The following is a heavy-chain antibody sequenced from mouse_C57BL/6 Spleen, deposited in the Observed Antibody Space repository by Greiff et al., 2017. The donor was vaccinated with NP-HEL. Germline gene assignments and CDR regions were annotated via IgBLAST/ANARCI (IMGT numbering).Heavy chain of an antibody. CDR2: FYPGSGSI. V-gene: IGHV1-62-2*01. CDR3: ARHEEREFITTEFAY. D-gene: IGHD1-1*01. J-gene: IGHJ3*01. CDR1: GYTFTEYT. Sequence: VKVVESGAELVKPGASVKLSCKASGYTFTEYTIHWVKQRSGQGLEWIGWFYPGSGSIKYNEKFKDKATLTADKSSSTVYMELSRLTSEDSAVYFCARHEEREFITTEFAYWGQGTLVTVSA.